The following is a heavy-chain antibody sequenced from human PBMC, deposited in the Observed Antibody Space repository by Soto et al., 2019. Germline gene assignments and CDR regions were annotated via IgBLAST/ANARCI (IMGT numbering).Heavy chain of an antibody. CDR3: GRVTFTPNWFGS. J-gene: IGHJ5*01. Sequence: SETLSLTCTVSGDSISSPDDYWSWILQAPGKGLELIGYVYYRGSIYSTPSFESRVSISVDTSKNQFSLRLTSVTAADSAMYFCGRVTFTPNWFGSWGQGILVTVCS. D-gene: IGHD3-3*02. CDR2: VYYRGSI. V-gene: IGHV4-30-4*01. CDR1: GDSISSPDDY.